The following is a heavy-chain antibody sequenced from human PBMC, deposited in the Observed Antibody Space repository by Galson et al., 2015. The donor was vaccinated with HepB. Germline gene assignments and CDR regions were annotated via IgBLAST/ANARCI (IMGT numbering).Heavy chain of an antibody. V-gene: IGHV3-23*01. D-gene: IGHD2-21*02. CDR2: ISGSGGST. CDR1: GFTFSSYA. J-gene: IGHJ4*02. Sequence: SLRLSCAASGFTFSSYAMSWVRQAPGKGLEWVSAISGSGGSTYYADPVKGRFTISRDNSKNTLYLQMNSLRAEDTAVYYCAKTDSLVTAARGARIYYFDYWGQGTLVTVSS. CDR3: AKTDSLVTAARGARIYYFDY.